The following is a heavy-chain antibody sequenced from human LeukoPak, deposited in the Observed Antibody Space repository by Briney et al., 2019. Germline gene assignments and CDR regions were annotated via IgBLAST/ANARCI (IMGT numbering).Heavy chain of an antibody. D-gene: IGHD5-12*01. J-gene: IGHJ6*01. CDR1: GYSFTGYG. CDR3: ARVTEIVATSHYYGMDV. V-gene: IGHV1-18*04. CDR2: ISAYNGNT. Sequence: ASVKVSCKASGYSFTGYGINWVRQAPGQGLEWMGWISAYNGNTNYAQKVQGRVTMTTDTSTSTAHMELRSLRSDDTAVYYCARVTEIVATSHYYGMDVWGKGPRSPSPQ.